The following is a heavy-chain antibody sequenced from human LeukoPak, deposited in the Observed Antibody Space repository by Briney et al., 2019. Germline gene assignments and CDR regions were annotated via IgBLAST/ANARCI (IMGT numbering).Heavy chain of an antibody. J-gene: IGHJ3*02. CDR3: ARLNWVGTFDI. V-gene: IGHV3-74*01. D-gene: IGHD7-27*01. CDR1: GFTFSNYW. Sequence: GALRLSCEASGFTFSNYWLHWVRQAPGEGLVWVSRINSDGTITTYADSVKGRFTISRDNAKNTLYLQMNSLRAEDTAMYYCARLNWVGTFDIWGQGTMVTVSS. CDR2: INSDGTIT.